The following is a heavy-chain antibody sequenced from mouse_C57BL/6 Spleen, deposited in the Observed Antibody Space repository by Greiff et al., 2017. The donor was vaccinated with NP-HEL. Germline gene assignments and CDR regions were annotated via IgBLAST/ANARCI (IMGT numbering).Heavy chain of an antibody. CDR3: ARGYYSNYYFDY. CDR2: ISGGGGNT. D-gene: IGHD2-5*01. J-gene: IGHJ2*01. V-gene: IGHV5-9*01. Sequence: EVQRVESGGGLVKPGGSLKLSCAASGFTFSSYTMSWVRQTPEKRLEWVATISGGGGNTYYPDSVKGRFTISRDNAKNTLYLQMSSLRSEDTALYYCARGYYSNYYFDYWGQGTTLTVSS. CDR1: GFTFSSYT.